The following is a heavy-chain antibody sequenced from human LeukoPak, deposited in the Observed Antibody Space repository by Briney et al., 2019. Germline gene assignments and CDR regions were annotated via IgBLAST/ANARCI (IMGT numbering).Heavy chain of an antibody. CDR3: ARGDTFWNGYCDY. CDR1: GFTFSTYS. CDR2: ITSGSTTI. Sequence: PGGSLRLSCAASGFTFSTYSMSWVRQAPGKGLEWVSYITSGSTTIYYADSVKGRFTISRDNAKNSLYLQMNSLRAEDTAVYYCARGDTFWNGYCDYWGQGTLVTVSS. V-gene: IGHV3-48*01. J-gene: IGHJ4*02. D-gene: IGHD3-3*01.